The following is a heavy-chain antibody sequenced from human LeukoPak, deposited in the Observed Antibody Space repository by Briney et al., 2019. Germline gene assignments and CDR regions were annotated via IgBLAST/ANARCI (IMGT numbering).Heavy chain of an antibody. CDR1: DYSITSGYY. CDR3: ARQTGSGLFILP. D-gene: IGHD3/OR15-3a*01. V-gene: IGHV4-38-2*02. J-gene: IGHJ4*02. CDR2: IYYSGNT. Sequence: WETLSLTCTVSDYSITSGYYWGWIRQPPGKGLEWIGSIYYSGNTYYNASLKSQVSISIDTSKNQFSLRLTSVTAADTAVYYCARQTGSGLFILPGGQGTLVTVSS.